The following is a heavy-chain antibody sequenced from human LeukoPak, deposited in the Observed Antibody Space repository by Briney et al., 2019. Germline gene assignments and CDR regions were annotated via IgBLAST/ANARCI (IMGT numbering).Heavy chain of an antibody. CDR1: GFTFSSYA. V-gene: IGHV3-64D*06. Sequence: GGSLRLSCSASGFTFSSYAMHWVRQAPEKGLEYVSAISSNGGSTYYADSVKGRFTISRDNSKNTLYLQMSSLRAEDTAVYYCVKMELYAHYYYGMDVWGQGTTVTVSS. CDR3: VKMELYAHYYYGMDV. D-gene: IGHD1-26*01. J-gene: IGHJ6*02. CDR2: ISSNGGST.